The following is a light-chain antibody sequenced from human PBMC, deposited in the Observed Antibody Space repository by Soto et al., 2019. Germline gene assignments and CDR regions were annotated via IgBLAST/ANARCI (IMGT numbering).Light chain of an antibody. V-gene: IGLV2-18*02. CDR1: SGDIGSYNR. CDR2: EVS. Sequence: QSVLTQPPSVSGSPGQSVAISCTGTSGDIGSYNRVSWYQQPPGAAPKLMIYEVSTRPSGVPDRFSGSKSGNTASLTISLLQAEDEADYYCNSYTGSSTYVFGTGTKVTVL. CDR3: NSYTGSSTYV. J-gene: IGLJ1*01.